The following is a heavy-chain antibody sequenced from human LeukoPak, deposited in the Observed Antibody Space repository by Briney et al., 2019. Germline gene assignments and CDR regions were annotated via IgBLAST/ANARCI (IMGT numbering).Heavy chain of an antibody. D-gene: IGHD6-19*01. CDR2: ISSSSSYI. V-gene: IGHV3-21*01. J-gene: IGHJ4*02. Sequence: PGGSLRLSCAASGFTFSSYSMNWVRQAPGKGLEWGSSISSSSSYIYYADSVKGRFTISRDNAKNSLYLQMNSLRAEDTAVYYCARDSGYSSGWPVDYWGQGTLVTVSS. CDR1: GFTFSSYS. CDR3: ARDSGYSSGWPVDY.